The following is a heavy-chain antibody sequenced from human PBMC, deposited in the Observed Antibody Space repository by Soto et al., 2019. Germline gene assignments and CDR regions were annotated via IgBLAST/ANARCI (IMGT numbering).Heavy chain of an antibody. V-gene: IGHV3-7*03. CDR2: IPQDGVDG. J-gene: IGHJ6*02. CDR3: ARDHLILPAHDFFYGSDV. CDR1: GFTFSMYS. Sequence: SLRLSCEVSGFTFSMYSMSWVRQSPGKGLEWVAKIPQDGVDGHYADSVKGRFTISRDNGKNSLYLQLNNLRAEDTAVYYCARDHLILPAHDFFYGSDVWGRGATVTVSS. D-gene: IGHD2-21*02.